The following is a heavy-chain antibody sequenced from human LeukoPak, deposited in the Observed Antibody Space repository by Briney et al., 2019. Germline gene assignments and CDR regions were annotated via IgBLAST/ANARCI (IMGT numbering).Heavy chain of an antibody. J-gene: IGHJ4*02. D-gene: IGHD5-18*01. Sequence: ASVKVSCKASGYTFTSYAMNWVRQAPGQGLEWMGWINTNTGNPTYAQGFTGRFVFSLDTSVSTAYLQISSLKAEDTAVYYCASAPRGYSYGGPGVFDYWGQGTLVTVSS. CDR3: ASAPRGYSYGGPGVFDY. CDR2: INTNTGNP. CDR1: GYTFTSYA. V-gene: IGHV7-4-1*02.